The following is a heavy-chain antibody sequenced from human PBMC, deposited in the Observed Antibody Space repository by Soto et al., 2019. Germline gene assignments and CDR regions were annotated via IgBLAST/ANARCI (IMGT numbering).Heavy chain of an antibody. D-gene: IGHD3-10*01. V-gene: IGHV2-70*01. CDR1: GFSLSTSGMC. J-gene: IGHJ6*02. CDR3: ARTFYGSVRFYHQYSYYYYRQAG. CDR2: IDWDDDK. Sequence: SGPTLVNPTQTLTLTCTFSGFSLSTSGMCVSWIRQPPGKALEWLALIDWDDDKYYSTSLKTRLTISKDTSKNPVVLTMTNMDPVDTATYYCARTFYGSVRFYHQYSYYYYRQAGRAQGTTVTGSS.